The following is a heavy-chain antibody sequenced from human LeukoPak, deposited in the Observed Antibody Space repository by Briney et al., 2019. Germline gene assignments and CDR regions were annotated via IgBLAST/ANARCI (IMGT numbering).Heavy chain of an antibody. Sequence: ASVKVSCKASGYTFTSYDINWVRQATGQGLEWMGWMNPNSGNTGYAQKFQGRVTMTRNTSISTAYMELSSLRSEDTAVYYCARVLATVGDYFHDYWGQGTPVTVSS. CDR2: MNPNSGNT. J-gene: IGHJ4*02. D-gene: IGHD2/OR15-2a*01. CDR1: GYTFTSYD. CDR3: ARVLATVGDYFHDY. V-gene: IGHV1-8*01.